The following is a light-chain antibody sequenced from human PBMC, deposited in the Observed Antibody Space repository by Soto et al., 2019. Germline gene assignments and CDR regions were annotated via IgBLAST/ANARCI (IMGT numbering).Light chain of an antibody. CDR2: ATS. CDR1: QGIAPY. CDR3: QKYNSAPLT. V-gene: IGKV1-27*01. Sequence: DVRMTQSPSSLSAFVGDRVTITCRASQGIAPYLAWFQQKPGKVPKLLIYATSTLQSGVPSRFSGSGSGTEFTLTISSLQPEDVAIYYWQKYNSAPLTCGGGTKVEIK. J-gene: IGKJ4*02.